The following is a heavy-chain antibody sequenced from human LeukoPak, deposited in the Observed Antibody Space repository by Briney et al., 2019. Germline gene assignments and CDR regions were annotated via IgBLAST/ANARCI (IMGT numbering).Heavy chain of an antibody. J-gene: IGHJ3*02. CDR3: AKIAQCLPGGNTRCDAFDI. D-gene: IGHD4-23*01. CDR1: GFTFNRYG. Sequence: TGGSLRLSCAASGFTFNRYGMSWVRQAPGKGLEWVSSMSSGSSYMYYADSVKGRFTISRDNAKNSLFLQMNSLRAEDTAVYYCAKIAQCLPGGNTRCDAFDIWGQGTMVTVSS. V-gene: IGHV3-21*01. CDR2: MSSGSSYM.